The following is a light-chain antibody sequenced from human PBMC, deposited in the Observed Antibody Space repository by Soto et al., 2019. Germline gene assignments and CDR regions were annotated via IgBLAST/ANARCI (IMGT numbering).Light chain of an antibody. CDR1: SSDVGGYNY. CDR3: SSYTSSGTVL. V-gene: IGLV2-14*01. CDR2: DVS. J-gene: IGLJ2*01. Sequence: QSALTQPASVSGSPGQSITISCTGTSSDVGGYNYVSWYQQHPGKAPKLTIYDVSNRPSGVSNRFSGSKSGNTASLTISGLQAEDEADYYCSSYTSSGTVLFGGGTQLTVL.